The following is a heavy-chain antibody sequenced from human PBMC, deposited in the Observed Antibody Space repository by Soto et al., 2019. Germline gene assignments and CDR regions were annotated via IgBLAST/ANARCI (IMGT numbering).Heavy chain of an antibody. J-gene: IGHJ5*02. CDR3: ARDRGHCSGGSCYSDGHWFDP. D-gene: IGHD2-15*01. CDR1: GGTFSSYA. Sequence: ASVKVSCKASGGTFSSYAISWVRQAPGQGLEWMGGIIPIFGTANYAQKFQGRVTITADESTSTAYMELSSLRSEDTAVYYCARDRGHCSGGSCYSDGHWFDPWGQGTLVTVSS. V-gene: IGHV1-69*13. CDR2: IIPIFGTA.